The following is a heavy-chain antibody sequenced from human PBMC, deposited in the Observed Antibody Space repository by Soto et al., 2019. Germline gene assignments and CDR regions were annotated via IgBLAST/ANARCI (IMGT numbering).Heavy chain of an antibody. CDR3: ARDPAGDSSGYWVPRLFYFDY. CDR1: GFTFSDYT. CDR2: ISNSTSYI. Sequence: GGSLRLSCAASGFTFSDYTMNWVRQAPGKGLEWVSSISNSTSYIYYADSVKGRFTISRDNAKNSLSLQMNSLRAEDTAVYYCARDPAGDSSGYWVPRLFYFDYWGQGTLVTVSS. D-gene: IGHD3-22*01. V-gene: IGHV3-21*01. J-gene: IGHJ4*02.